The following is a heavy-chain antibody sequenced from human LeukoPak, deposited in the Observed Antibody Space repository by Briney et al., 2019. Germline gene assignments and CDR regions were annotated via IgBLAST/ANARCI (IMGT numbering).Heavy chain of an antibody. V-gene: IGHV1-3*01. Sequence: ASVKVSCKASGYTFTSYAMHWVRQAPGQILEWMGWISPGNGNTKYSQKFQGRVTMTEDTSTDTAYMELSSLRSEDTAVYYCATTWGRYCSGGSCPLNWFDPWGQGTLVTVSS. CDR3: ATTWGRYCSGGSCPLNWFDP. CDR1: GYTFTSYA. J-gene: IGHJ5*02. D-gene: IGHD2-15*01. CDR2: ISPGNGNT.